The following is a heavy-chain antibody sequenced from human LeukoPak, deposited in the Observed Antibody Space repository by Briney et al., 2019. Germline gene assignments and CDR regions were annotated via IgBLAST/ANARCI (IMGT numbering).Heavy chain of an antibody. CDR2: INNDGSSA. D-gene: IGHD1-1*01. J-gene: IGHJ6*02. V-gene: IGHV3-74*01. Sequence: GVSLRLSCAASGLTFNNYWIHWVRQVPGKGLVWVSRINNDGSSASYVDSVKGRFTISRDNAKNTLFLQMNSLRAEDTAVYYCARRGTGHGMDVWGQGTTVIVSS. CDR1: GLTFNNYW. CDR3: ARRGTGHGMDV.